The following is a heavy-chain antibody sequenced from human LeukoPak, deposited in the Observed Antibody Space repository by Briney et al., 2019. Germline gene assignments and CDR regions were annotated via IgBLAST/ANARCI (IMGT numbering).Heavy chain of an antibody. CDR2: SNSDGSIT. CDR3: VRDGSSWGNFDY. V-gene: IGHV3-74*01. J-gene: IGHJ4*02. CDR1: GFTFSTFW. D-gene: IGHD7-27*01. Sequence: PGGSLRLSCAASGFTFSTFWMHWVRQVPGKGLVWVSRSNSDGSITSYADSVKGRFTISRDNAKNSLYLQMNSLRTEDTAVYYCVRDGSSWGNFDYWGQGTLVSVSS.